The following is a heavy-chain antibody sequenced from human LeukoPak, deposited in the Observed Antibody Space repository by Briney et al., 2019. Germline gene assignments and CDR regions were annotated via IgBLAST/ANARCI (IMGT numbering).Heavy chain of an antibody. D-gene: IGHD2-15*01. CDR1: GFTFSSYD. J-gene: IGHJ6*02. Sequence: QAGGSLRLSCAASGFTFSSYDMHWVRQAPGNGLEWVAVIWFDGSYKYYADSVKGRFTISRDNSKNTLYLQMSSLRAEDTALYFCARDPSGGSYYYGMDVWGQGTTVTVSS. V-gene: IGHV3-33*01. CDR3: ARDPSGGSYYYGMDV. CDR2: IWFDGSYK.